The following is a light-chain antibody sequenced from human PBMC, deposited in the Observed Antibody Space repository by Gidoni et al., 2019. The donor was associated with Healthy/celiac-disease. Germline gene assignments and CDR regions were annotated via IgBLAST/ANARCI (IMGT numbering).Light chain of an antibody. CDR3: QKYNSAPWT. CDR1: QRISNY. CDR2: AAS. J-gene: IGKJ1*01. Sequence: DIQMTQSPSSLSASVGDRANITCRASQRISNYLAWYQQKPGKVPKLLIYAASTLQSGVPSRFSGSGSGTDFTLTISSLQPEDVATYYCQKYNSAPWTFGQGTKVEIK. V-gene: IGKV1-27*01.